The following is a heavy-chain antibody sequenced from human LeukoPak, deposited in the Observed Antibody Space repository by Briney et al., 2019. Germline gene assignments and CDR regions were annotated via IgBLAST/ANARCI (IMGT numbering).Heavy chain of an antibody. J-gene: IGHJ5*02. CDR1: VFTFSSYA. CDR3: TTDNSGLLWFGELLYWWFDP. CDR2: SSGSGGST. V-gene: IGHV3-23*01. Sequence: GGSLRLSCAASVFTFSSYAMSWVRQAPGKGLEWVAASSGSGGSTYYADSVKGRFTISRDNSKNTLYLQMNSLRAEDTAVYYCTTDNSGLLWFGELLYWWFDPWGQGTLVTVSS. D-gene: IGHD3-10*01.